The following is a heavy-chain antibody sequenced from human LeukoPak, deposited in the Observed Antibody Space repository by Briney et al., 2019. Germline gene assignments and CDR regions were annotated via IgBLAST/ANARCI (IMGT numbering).Heavy chain of an antibody. CDR2: ISGSGGST. CDR3: ARVMITFGGVIGGVGAFDI. CDR1: GFTFSSYA. V-gene: IGHV3-23*01. D-gene: IGHD3-16*02. J-gene: IGHJ3*02. Sequence: PGGSLRLSCAASGFTFSSYAMSWVRQAPGKGLEWVSVISGSGGSTYYADSVKGRFTISRDNSKNTLYLQMNSLRAEDTAVYYCARVMITFGGVIGGVGAFDIWGQGTMVTVSS.